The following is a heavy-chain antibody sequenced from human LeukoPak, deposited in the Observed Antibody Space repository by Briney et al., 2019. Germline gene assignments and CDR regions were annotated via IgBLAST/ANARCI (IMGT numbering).Heavy chain of an antibody. CDR2: IWSDGTNQ. CDR1: QFRFPFSHYG. J-gene: IGHJ4*02. D-gene: IGHD4-11*01. CDR3: AKDAQRGFDYSNSLEY. V-gene: IGHV3-33*06. Sequence: GKSLTLSCVASQFRFPFSHYGMHWVRQAPGRCLEWVAVIWSDGTNQYYADSVKGRFTISRDNSKNTVYLQMNSLRAEDTAVYFCAKDAQRGFDYSNSLEYWGQGTLVTVSS.